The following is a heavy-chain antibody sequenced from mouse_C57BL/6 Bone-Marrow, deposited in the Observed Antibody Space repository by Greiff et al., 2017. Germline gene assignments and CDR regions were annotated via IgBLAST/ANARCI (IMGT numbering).Heavy chain of an antibody. CDR1: GYTFTSYW. CDR2: INPSSGYT. J-gene: IGHJ3*01. Sequence: QVQLKQSGAELAKPGASVTLSCKASGYTFTSYWMHWVKQRPGQGLEWIGYINPSSGYTKYNQKFKDKATLTADKSSSTAYMQLSSLTYEDSAVYYCASYYYGSSWGFAYWGQGTLVTVSA. V-gene: IGHV1-7*01. CDR3: ASYYYGSSWGFAY. D-gene: IGHD1-1*01.